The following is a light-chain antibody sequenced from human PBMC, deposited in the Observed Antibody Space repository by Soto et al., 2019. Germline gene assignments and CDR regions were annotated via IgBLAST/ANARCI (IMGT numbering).Light chain of an antibody. CDR2: DVS. CDR3: CSYAGSYTFV. Sequence: QSVLTQPRSVSGSPGQSVTISCTGTSSDVGGYSYVSWYQQHPGKAPKLMIYDVSKRPSGVPDRFSGSKSGNTASLTISGLQAEDEADYYCCSYAGSYTFVFGGGTK. V-gene: IGLV2-11*01. J-gene: IGLJ2*01. CDR1: SSDVGGYSY.